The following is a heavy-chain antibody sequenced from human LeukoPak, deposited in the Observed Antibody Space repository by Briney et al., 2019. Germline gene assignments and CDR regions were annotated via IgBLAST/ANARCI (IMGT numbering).Heavy chain of an antibody. CDR1: GFTVSSNY. D-gene: IGHD5-12*01. CDR2: IYSGGST. V-gene: IGHV3-53*01. CDR3: ARDASGGYDPGYFDY. Sequence: PGGSLRLSCAASGFTVSSNYMSWVRQAPGKGLEWVSVIYSGGSTYYADSVKGRFTISRDNSKNTLYLQMNSLRAEDTAVYYCARDASGGYDPGYFDYWGQGTLVTVSS. J-gene: IGHJ4*02.